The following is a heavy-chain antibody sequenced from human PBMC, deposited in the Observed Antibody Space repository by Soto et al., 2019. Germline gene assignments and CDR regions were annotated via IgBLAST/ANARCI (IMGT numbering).Heavy chain of an antibody. CDR3: ATRSGSYHWYFDL. V-gene: IGHV1-69*01. CDR1: GGTFSSYA. CDR2: IIPFLGTT. Sequence: QVQLVQSGAEVKKPGSSVKVSCKASGGTFSSYAISWVRQAPGRGLEWMGGIIPFLGTTAYAQEFQGRVTITADESASTAYMELSSLRSEDTAVYYCATRSGSYHWYFDLWGRGTLVTVSS. D-gene: IGHD1-26*01. J-gene: IGHJ2*01.